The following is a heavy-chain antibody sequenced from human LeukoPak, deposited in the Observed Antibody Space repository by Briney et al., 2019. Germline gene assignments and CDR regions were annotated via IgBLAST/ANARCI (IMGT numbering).Heavy chain of an antibody. CDR3: ARGGVIDGYKEAFDI. CDR2: INSDGSST. V-gene: IGHV3-74*01. D-gene: IGHD5-24*01. CDR1: GFTFSSYW. Sequence: GGSLRLSCAASGFTFSSYWMHWVRQTPGKGLVWVSRINSDGSSTSYADSMKGRFTISRDNAKNTLYLQMNSLRAEDTAVYYCARGGVIDGYKEAFDIWGQGTMVTASS. J-gene: IGHJ3*02.